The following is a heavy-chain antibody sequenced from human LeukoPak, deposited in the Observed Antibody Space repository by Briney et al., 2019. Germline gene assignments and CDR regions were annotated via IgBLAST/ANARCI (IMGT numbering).Heavy chain of an antibody. CDR1: GGSISSSSYY. D-gene: IGHD2-2*01. CDR2: IFYSGET. V-gene: IGHV4-39*01. Sequence: PSETLSLTCTVSGGSISSSSYYWAWIRQPPGKGLEWIGNIFYSGETYYNPSLESRVTISIDTSRNQFSLRLTSVTAADTAVYYCARPQLSAPEDAFDIWGRGTMVTVSS. CDR3: ARPQLSAPEDAFDI. J-gene: IGHJ3*02.